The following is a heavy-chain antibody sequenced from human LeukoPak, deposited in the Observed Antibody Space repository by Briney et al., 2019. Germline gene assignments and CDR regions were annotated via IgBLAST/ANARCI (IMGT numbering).Heavy chain of an antibody. CDR1: GFRFDDYE. Sequence: GGSLRLSCAASGFRFDDYEMSWVRQVSGKGVEYISGISRSGRATGYGDSVKGRITISRDNAKNTLFLQMTSLRAEDTALYYCARVPGSHYYYYMDVWGKGTAVTVSS. V-gene: IGHV3-20*04. CDR2: ISRSGRAT. D-gene: IGHD3-10*01. J-gene: IGHJ6*03. CDR3: ARVPGSHYYYYMDV.